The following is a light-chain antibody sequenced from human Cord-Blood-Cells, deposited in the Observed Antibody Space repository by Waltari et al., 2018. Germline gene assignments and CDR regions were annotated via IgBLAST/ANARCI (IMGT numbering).Light chain of an antibody. CDR3: QQYGSSPRT. J-gene: IGKJ1*01. CDR1: QSVSSSY. V-gene: IGKV3-20*01. Sequence: GERATLSCRASQSVSSSYLAWYQQKPGQAPRLLIYGASSRATGIPDRFSGNGSGTDFTLTISRLEPEDFAVYYCQQYGSSPRTFGQGTKVEIK. CDR2: GAS.